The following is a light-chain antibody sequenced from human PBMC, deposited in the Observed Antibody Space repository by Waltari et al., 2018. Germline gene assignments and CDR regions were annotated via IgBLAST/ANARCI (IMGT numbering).Light chain of an antibody. CDR3: QQYYTTPHT. J-gene: IGKJ3*01. CDR2: WAS. Sequence: DIVMTQSPDSLAVSLGERATIHCKSSQRVLSRSNSLNSFGWYHQKVGQPPKLLIYWASTRESGVPERFSGSGSGTDFTLTISSLQAEDVAVYYCQQYYTTPHTFGPGTQVDVK. CDR1: QRVLSRSNSLNS. V-gene: IGKV4-1*01.